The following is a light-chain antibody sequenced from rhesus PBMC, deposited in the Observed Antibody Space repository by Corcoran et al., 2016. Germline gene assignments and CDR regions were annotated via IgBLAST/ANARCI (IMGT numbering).Light chain of an antibody. V-gene: IGKV1-19*01. Sequence: DIQMTQSPSSLSASVGDKVTITCHARQGISSWLAWYQPKPGKAPKPLIYAASRLQSGVPSRFSGSGYGTDYTLTISGLQPKDFDKYYGRQYDDLPYGFGRGTKVGI. CDR2: AAS. CDR1: QGISSW. J-gene: IGKJ2*01. CDR3: RQYDDLPYG.